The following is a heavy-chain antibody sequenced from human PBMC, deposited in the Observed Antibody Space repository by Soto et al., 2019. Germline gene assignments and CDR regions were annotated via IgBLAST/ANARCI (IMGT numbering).Heavy chain of an antibody. D-gene: IGHD2-8*01. J-gene: IGHJ6*02. CDR1: GYTFTGYY. V-gene: IGHV1-2*02. Sequence: ASVKVSCKASGYTFTGYYMHWVRQAPGQGLEWMGWINPNSGGTNYAQKFQGRVTMTRDTSISTAYVELSRLRSDDTAVYYCARDVPDIVLMVYATPGMDVWGQGTTVTVSS. CDR3: ARDVPDIVLMVYATPGMDV. CDR2: INPNSGGT.